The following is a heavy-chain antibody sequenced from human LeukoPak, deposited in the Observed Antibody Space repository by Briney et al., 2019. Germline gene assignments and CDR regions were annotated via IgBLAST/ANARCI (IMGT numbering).Heavy chain of an antibody. Sequence: PGGSLRLPCAASGFTFSSYGMHWVRQAPGKGLEWVAVIPNDKRNNYYADSVKGRFTISRDNSKNTLYLQMNSLRAEDTAVYYCATSRDFYDTSGYYPYYFDCWGQGTLVTVSS. V-gene: IGHV3-30*03. CDR1: GFTFSSYG. CDR3: ATSRDFYDTSGYYPYYFDC. CDR2: IPNDKRNN. J-gene: IGHJ4*02. D-gene: IGHD3-22*01.